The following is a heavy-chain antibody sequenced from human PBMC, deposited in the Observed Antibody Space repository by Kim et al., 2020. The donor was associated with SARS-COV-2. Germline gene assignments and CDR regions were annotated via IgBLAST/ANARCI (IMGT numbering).Heavy chain of an antibody. CDR3: AGGLQLDLGYFDL. J-gene: IGHJ2*01. CDR1: GGSISSYY. V-gene: IGHV4-59*13. D-gene: IGHD1-1*01. Sequence: SETLSLTCTVSGGSISSYYWSWIRQPPGKGLEWIGYIYYSGSTNYNPSLKSRVTISVDTSKNQFSLKLSSVTAADTAVYYCAGGLQLDLGYFDLWGRGTLVTVSS. CDR2: IYYSGST.